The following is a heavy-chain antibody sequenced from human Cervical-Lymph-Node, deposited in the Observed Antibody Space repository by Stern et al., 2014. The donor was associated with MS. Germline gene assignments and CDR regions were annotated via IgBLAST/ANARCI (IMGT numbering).Heavy chain of an antibody. CDR1: GDTFSSHA. J-gene: IGHJ6*02. V-gene: IGHV1-69*12. Sequence: VQLVQSGAEVKKPGSSVKVSCKASGDTFSSHAISWVRQAPGQGLEWMGGVIPLFGTANYAQNFQGRVTITADESTATAYMELSSLRSEDTAVYYCARDDYDGGLDVWGQGTTVTVSS. CDR3: ARDDYDGGLDV. CDR2: VIPLFGTA. D-gene: IGHD4-23*01.